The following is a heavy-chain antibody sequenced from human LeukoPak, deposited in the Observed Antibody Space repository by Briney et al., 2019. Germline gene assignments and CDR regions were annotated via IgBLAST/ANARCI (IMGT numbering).Heavy chain of an antibody. CDR2: INHSGST. CDR3: ARAKEYCTNGVCYGTPLDY. V-gene: IGHV4-34*01. CDR1: GYSISGYY. D-gene: IGHD2-8*01. Sequence: ASETLSLTCTVSGYSISGYYWSWIRQPPGKGLEWIGEINHSGSTNYNPSLKSRVTISVDTSKDQFSLKLSSVTAADTAVYYCARAKEYCTNGVCYGTPLDYWGQGTLVTVSS. J-gene: IGHJ4*02.